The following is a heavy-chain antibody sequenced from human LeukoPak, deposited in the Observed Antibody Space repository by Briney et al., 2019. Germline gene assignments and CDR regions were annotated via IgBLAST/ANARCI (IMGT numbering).Heavy chain of an antibody. J-gene: IGHJ4*02. V-gene: IGHV3-23*01. Sequence: GGSLRLSCAVSGFTFSSYAMSWVRQAPGKGLEWVSAISGSGGSTYYADSVKGRFTISRDNSKNTLYLQMNSLRAEDTAVYYCASGIAVAGTSEYYFDYWGQGTLVTVSS. CDR3: ASGIAVAGTSEYYFDY. D-gene: IGHD6-19*01. CDR1: GFTFSSYA. CDR2: ISGSGGST.